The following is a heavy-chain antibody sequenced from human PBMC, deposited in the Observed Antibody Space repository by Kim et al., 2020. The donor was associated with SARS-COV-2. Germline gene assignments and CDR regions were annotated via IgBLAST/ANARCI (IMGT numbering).Heavy chain of an antibody. J-gene: IGHJ6*02. Sequence: SETLSLTCAVYGGPFSDYYWSWVRQPPGKGLEWIGEINHSGSTNYNPSLKSRVTISVDTSKNQFSLNLTSVAAADTAVYYCARAGRMTVFGVVTSGGMDVWGQGTTVTVSS. V-gene: IGHV4-34*01. CDR1: GGPFSDYY. CDR3: ARAGRMTVFGVVTSGGMDV. D-gene: IGHD3-3*01. CDR2: INHSGST.